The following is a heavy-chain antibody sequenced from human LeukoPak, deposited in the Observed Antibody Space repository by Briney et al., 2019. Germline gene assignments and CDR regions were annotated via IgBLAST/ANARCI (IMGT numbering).Heavy chain of an antibody. CDR3: TRDSYCSSTSCYRGHFDS. CDR1: GFTFSIYS. J-gene: IGHJ4*02. D-gene: IGHD2-2*01. CDR2: ISTSSTYI. V-gene: IGHV3-21*01. Sequence: PGGSLRLSCAASGFTFSIYSMNWVRQAPGKGLEWVSSISTSSTYIDYADSMKGRFTISRDNAKKSLYLQMNSLRAEDTAVYYCTRDSYCSSTSCYRGHFDSWGQGTPVTVSS.